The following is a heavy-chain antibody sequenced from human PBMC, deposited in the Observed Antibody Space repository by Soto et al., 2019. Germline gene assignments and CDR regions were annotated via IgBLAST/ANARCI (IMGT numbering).Heavy chain of an antibody. Sequence: ASVKVSCKASGYTFTSYYMHWVRQAPGQGLEWMGVINPSGGSTSDAQKFQGRVTMTSDTSTSTVYMELSSLRSEDTAVYYCAGLHSGTPPYYFDYWGQGTLVTVSS. CDR1: GYTFTSYY. V-gene: IGHV1-46*01. CDR2: INPSGGST. J-gene: IGHJ4*02. CDR3: AGLHSGTPPYYFDY. D-gene: IGHD1-26*01.